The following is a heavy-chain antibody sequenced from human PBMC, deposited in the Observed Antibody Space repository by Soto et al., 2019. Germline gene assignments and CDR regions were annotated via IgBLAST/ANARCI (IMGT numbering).Heavy chain of an antibody. CDR2: INPGYPAGRST. Sequence: ASVKVSCKASGYTLTTFFMHWVRQAPGQGLEWMGVINPGYPAGRSTTYAQKFQGRVTMTTDTSTSTVYMELSRLRSDDTAVYYCARVGLAMGATRLPLDFDYWGLGTLVTVSS. J-gene: IGHJ4*02. CDR1: GYTLTTFF. D-gene: IGHD3-16*01. CDR3: ARVGLAMGATRLPLDFDY. V-gene: IGHV1-46*01.